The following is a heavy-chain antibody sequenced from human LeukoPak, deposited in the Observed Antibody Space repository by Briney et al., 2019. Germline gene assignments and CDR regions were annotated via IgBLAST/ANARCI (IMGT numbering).Heavy chain of an antibody. V-gene: IGHV1-46*01. CDR1: GYTFTSYY. Sequence: ASVKVSCKASGYTFTSYYMHWVRQAPGQGLEWMGIINPSGGSTSYAQKFQGRVTMTRDTSTSTVYMELSSLRSEDTAVYYCARDHRRSGTTDLNWFDPWGQGTLVTVSS. D-gene: IGHD1-26*01. J-gene: IGHJ5*02. CDR2: INPSGGST. CDR3: ARDHRRSGTTDLNWFDP.